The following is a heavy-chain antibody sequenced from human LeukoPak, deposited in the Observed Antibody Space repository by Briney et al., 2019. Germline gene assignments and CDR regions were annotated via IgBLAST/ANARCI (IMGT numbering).Heavy chain of an antibody. D-gene: IGHD6-19*01. CDR3: ASSQYSSGWSTSLAFDY. Sequence: SVKVSCKASGGTFSSYAISWVRQAPGQGLEWMGRIIPIFGTANYAQKFQGRVTITTDESTSTAYMELSSLRSEDTAVYYCASSQYSSGWSTSLAFDYWGQGTPVTVSS. CDR2: IIPIFGTA. V-gene: IGHV1-69*05. CDR1: GGTFSSYA. J-gene: IGHJ4*02.